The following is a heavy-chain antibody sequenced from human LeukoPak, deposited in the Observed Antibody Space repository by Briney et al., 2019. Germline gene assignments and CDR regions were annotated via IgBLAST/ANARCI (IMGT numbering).Heavy chain of an antibody. D-gene: IGHD6-13*01. J-gene: IGHJ4*02. CDR1: GFTFSSYA. Sequence: GGSLRLSCAASGFTFSSYAMSWVRQPPGKGLEWVSGISGSGDNTYYTDSVKGRFTISRDNSKKTLYLHLNSLRVEDAAVYYCAKDGYSSIPGFHFEYWGQGTPVTVSS. CDR3: AKDGYSSIPGFHFEY. V-gene: IGHV3-23*01. CDR2: ISGSGDNT.